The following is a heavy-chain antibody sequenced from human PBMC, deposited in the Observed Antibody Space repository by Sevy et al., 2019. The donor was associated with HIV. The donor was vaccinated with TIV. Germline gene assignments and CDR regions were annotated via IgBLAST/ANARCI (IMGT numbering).Heavy chain of an antibody. CDR2: ISFSSNYI. CDR3: ASDDILARDCFDV. Sequence: GGSLRLSCTASGFTFSTYSMNWVRQAPGKGLEWVSSISFSSNYIYYADSVTGRFTISRDNAKNSLYLHMDSLRAEDTALYYCASDDILARDCFDVWGQGTLVTVSS. D-gene: IGHD3-9*01. V-gene: IGHV3-21*01. CDR1: GFTFSTYS. J-gene: IGHJ4*02.